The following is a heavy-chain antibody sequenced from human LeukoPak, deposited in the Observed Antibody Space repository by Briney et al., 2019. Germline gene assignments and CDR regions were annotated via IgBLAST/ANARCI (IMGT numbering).Heavy chain of an antibody. CDR2: IKPDGSAQ. V-gene: IGHV3-7*03. D-gene: IGHD4-17*01. Sequence: GGSLRLSCATSGFTFSSNWMSWVRHVPGRGLDWVANIKPDGSAQYYAASVKGRFTVSRDNAKNSVYLQMNSLRAEDTALYYCAKGMTTVTGENAFDIWGQGTMVTVSS. CDR1: GFTFSSNW. J-gene: IGHJ3*02. CDR3: AKGMTTVTGENAFDI.